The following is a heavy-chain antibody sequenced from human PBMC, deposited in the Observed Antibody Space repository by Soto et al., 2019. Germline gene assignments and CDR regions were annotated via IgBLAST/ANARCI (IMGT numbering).Heavy chain of an antibody. D-gene: IGHD3-22*01. J-gene: IGHJ4*02. CDR1: GYSFTSYW. Sequence: GESLKISCKGSGYSFTSYWIGWVRQMPGKGLEWMGIIYPGDSDTRYSPSFQGQVTISADKSISTAYLQWSSLKASDTAMYYCARQAGSYYDSSGYLIHYWGQGTLVTAS. V-gene: IGHV5-51*01. CDR3: ARQAGSYYDSSGYLIHY. CDR2: IYPGDSDT.